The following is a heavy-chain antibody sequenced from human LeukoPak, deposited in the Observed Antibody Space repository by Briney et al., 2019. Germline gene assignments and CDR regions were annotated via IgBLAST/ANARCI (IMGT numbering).Heavy chain of an antibody. CDR1: GFIFSSYW. CDR3: AELGITMIGGV. Sequence: GGSLRLSCAASGFIFSSYWMSWVRQAPGKGLEWVANIKQDGSEKYYVDSVKGRFTTSRDNAKNSLYLQRNSLRAEYTAVYYCAELGITMIGGVWGKGTTVTISS. V-gene: IGHV3-7*01. J-gene: IGHJ6*04. CDR2: IKQDGSEK. D-gene: IGHD3-10*02.